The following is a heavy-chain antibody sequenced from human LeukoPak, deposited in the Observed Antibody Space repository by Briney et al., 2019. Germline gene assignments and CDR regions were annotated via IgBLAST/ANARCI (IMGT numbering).Heavy chain of an antibody. CDR2: IRSKANSYAT. Sequence: GGSLRLSCAASGFTFSGSAMRWARQASGKGLEWVGRIRSKANSYATAYAASVKGRFTISRDDSKNTAYLQMNSLKTEDAAVYYFTSSSSRPDYWGQGTLVTVSS. CDR3: TSSSSRPDY. V-gene: IGHV3-73*01. CDR1: GFTFSGSA. D-gene: IGHD6-13*01. J-gene: IGHJ4*02.